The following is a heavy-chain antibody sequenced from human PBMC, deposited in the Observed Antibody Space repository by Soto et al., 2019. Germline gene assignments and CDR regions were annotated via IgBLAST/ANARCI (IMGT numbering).Heavy chain of an antibody. J-gene: IGHJ5*02. V-gene: IGHV4-59*08. D-gene: IGHD1-20*01. CDR3: AQDNWKDLGRWFDP. CDR2: IYHTGSA. CDR1: GGSIGTYY. Sequence: QVQLQESGPGLVKPSETLSLTCAVSGGSIGTYYWAWIRQPPGKGLEWIGYIYHTGSAVYNPSLRSRVTMSIDTSKNQVSLRLNSVTATDTAVYYCAQDNWKDLGRWFDPWGQGIWVTVSS.